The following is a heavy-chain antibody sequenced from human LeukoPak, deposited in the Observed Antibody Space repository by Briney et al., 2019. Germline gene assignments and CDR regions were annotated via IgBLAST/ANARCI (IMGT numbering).Heavy chain of an antibody. J-gene: IGHJ4*02. CDR1: GXTFSSYA. CDR3: AKDREGTIADYFDY. Sequence: PGGSLGLSCAASGXTFSSYAMSWVRQAPGKGLEWVLSISGGGGSTYYADSVKGRFTISRDNSKNTLYLQMNSLRGEDTAVYYCAKDREGTIADYFDYWGQGTLVTVSS. V-gene: IGHV3-23*01. D-gene: IGHD1-7*01. CDR2: ISGGGGST.